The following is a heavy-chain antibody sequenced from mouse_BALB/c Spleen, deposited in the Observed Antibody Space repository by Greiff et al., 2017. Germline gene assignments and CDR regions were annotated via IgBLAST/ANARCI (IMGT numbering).Heavy chain of an antibody. D-gene: IGHD1-1*02. CDR1: GFNFKDSY. CDR2: IYPGNGNT. CDR3: ARYGLYAMDY. V-gene: IGHV14-3*02. Sequence: VQLQQSGAELVKPGASVKLSCTATGFNFKDSYMHWVKQRPEQGLEWIGRIYPGNGNTKYDAKFQGKATITADTSSNTAYLQLSSLTSEDNAVYCCARYGLYAMDYWGQGTSVTVSS. J-gene: IGHJ4*01.